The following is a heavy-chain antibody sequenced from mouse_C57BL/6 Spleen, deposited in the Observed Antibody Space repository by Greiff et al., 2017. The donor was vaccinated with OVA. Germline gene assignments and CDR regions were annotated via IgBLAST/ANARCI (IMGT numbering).Heavy chain of an antibody. Sequence: QVQLQQPGAELVMPGASVKLSCKASGYTFTSYWMHWVKQRPGQGLEWIGEIDPSDSYTNYNQKFKGKSTLTVDKSSSTAYMQLSSLTSEDSAVDYCALTGDYAMDYWGQGTSVTVSS. D-gene: IGHD4-1*01. CDR2: IDPSDSYT. CDR1: GYTFTSYW. V-gene: IGHV1-69*01. J-gene: IGHJ4*01. CDR3: ALTGDYAMDY.